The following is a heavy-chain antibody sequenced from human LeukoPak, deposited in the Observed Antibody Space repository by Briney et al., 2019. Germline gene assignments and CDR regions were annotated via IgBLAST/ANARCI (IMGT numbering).Heavy chain of an antibody. CDR1: GFTFSTYG. CDR3: GRGGGGTCTLEPSDY. J-gene: IGHJ4*02. Sequence: GGSLRLSCAASGFTFSTYGMHWVRQAPGKGLEWVAVIGYDGSSKFYADSVKGRFTISRDNSKNTVDLHLNSLRAEDTAVYHCGRGGGGTCTLEPSDYWGQGTLVTVSS. V-gene: IGHV3-33*01. D-gene: IGHD2-15*01. CDR2: IGYDGSSK.